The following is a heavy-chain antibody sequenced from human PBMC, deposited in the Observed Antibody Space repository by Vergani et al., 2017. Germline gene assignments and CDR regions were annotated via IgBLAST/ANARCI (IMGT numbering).Heavy chain of an antibody. V-gene: IGHV4-39*01. CDR3: ARHSTVEWLVKLGWIDP. D-gene: IGHD6-19*01. J-gene: IGHJ5*02. CDR1: GASIRSSNYY. CDR2: IYYSGST. Sequence: QLQLQESGPGLVKPSATLSLPCSVSGASIRSSNYYWGWIRQPPGKGLEWIASIYYSGSTYYNPSLKTRVTISVDTSKNQFSLKLRSVTAADTAVYFCARHSTVEWLVKLGWIDPWGQGILVTVSS.